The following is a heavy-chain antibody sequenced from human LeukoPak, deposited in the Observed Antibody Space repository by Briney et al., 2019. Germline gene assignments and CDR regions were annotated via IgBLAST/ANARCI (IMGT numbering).Heavy chain of an antibody. CDR3: ARGIRYYYGSGSYYPSDGMDV. CDR2: INHSGST. Sequence: SETLSLTCAVYGGSFSGYYWSWIRQPPGKGLEWIGEINHSGSTNYNPSLKSRVTISVDTSKNQFSLKLSSVTAADTAVYYCARGIRYYYGSGSYYPSDGMDVWGQGTTVIVSS. V-gene: IGHV4-34*01. J-gene: IGHJ6*02. D-gene: IGHD3-10*01. CDR1: GGSFSGYY.